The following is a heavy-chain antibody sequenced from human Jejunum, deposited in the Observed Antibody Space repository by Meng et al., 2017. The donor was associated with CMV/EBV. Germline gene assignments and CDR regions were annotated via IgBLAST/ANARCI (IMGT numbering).Heavy chain of an antibody. V-gene: IGHV3-53*01. CDR2: FYSGGST. CDR3: AAGFNRADY. Sequence: RLSCAAAGFPVHANDLTWVRQAPGKGLEWVSVFYSGGSTHYADSVKGRFTISRDSSKNTVYLQMNSLRAEDTAVYYCAAGFNRADYWGQGTMVTVSS. CDR1: GFPVHAND. D-gene: IGHD1-14*01. J-gene: IGHJ4*03.